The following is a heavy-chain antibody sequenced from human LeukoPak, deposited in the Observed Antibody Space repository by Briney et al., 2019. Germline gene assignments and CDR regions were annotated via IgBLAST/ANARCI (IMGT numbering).Heavy chain of an antibody. CDR3: ARVKKDWNDWGWGIDY. Sequence: GASVKVSCKASGYTFTSYYMHWVRQAPGQGLEWMGIINPSGGSTSYAQKFQGRVTMTRDTSTSTVYMELSSLRSEDTAVYYCARVKKDWNDWGWGIDYWGQGTLVTVSS. J-gene: IGHJ4*02. D-gene: IGHD1-1*01. CDR2: INPSGGST. CDR1: GYTFTSYY. V-gene: IGHV1-46*01.